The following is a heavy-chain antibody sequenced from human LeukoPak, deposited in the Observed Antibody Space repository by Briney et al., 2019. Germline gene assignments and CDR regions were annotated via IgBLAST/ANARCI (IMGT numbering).Heavy chain of an antibody. CDR2: IYPGDSDT. D-gene: IGHD5-24*01. J-gene: IGHJ4*02. CDR3: ARQDGAAKFYFDY. CDR1: GYSFTNCW. V-gene: IGHV5-51*01. Sequence: GESLKISCKGSGYSFTNCWIGWVRQMPGRGLEWMGIIYPGDSDTRYSPSFQGQVTISADKSISTAYLQWSSLKASDTAIYYCARQDGAAKFYFDYWGQGTLLTVSS.